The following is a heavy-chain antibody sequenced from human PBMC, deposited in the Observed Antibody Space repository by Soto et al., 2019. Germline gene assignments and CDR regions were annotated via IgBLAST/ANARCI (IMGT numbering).Heavy chain of an antibody. Sequence: QVQLVQSGAEVKKPGASVKVSCKASGYTFTSYGINWVRQAPGQGLEWMGWISANNGNTNYAQKSQVRVTMTTDTSTSTAYMELRSLRSDDTAVYYCARDGRYSGSYGGYYFDYWGQGTLVTVSS. CDR2: ISANNGNT. D-gene: IGHD1-26*01. CDR3: ARDGRYSGSYGGYYFDY. V-gene: IGHV1-18*01. J-gene: IGHJ4*02. CDR1: GYTFTSYG.